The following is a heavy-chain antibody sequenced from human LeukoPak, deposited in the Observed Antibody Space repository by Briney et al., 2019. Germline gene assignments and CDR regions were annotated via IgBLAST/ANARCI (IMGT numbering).Heavy chain of an antibody. J-gene: IGHJ5*02. V-gene: IGHV1-69*05. CDR1: GGTFSSYA. Sequence: SVKVSCKASGGTFSSYAISWVRQAPGQGLEWMGGIIPISGTANYAQKFQGRVTITTDESTSTAYMELSSLRSEDTAVYYCAREDTYSSGWYGWFDPWGQGTLVTVSS. CDR2: IIPISGTA. CDR3: AREDTYSSGWYGWFDP. D-gene: IGHD6-19*01.